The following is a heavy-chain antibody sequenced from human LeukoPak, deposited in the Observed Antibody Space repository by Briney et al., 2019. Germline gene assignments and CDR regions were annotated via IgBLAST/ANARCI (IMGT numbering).Heavy chain of an antibody. CDR1: AFTFSSYW. J-gene: IGHJ4*02. D-gene: IGHD2-15*01. V-gene: IGHV3-7*04. Sequence: GGSLRLSCAASAFTFSSYWMSWVRQAPGKGLEWVANIKPDGSEKYYVDFVKGRFTTSRDNAKNSLYLQMNSLRAEDTAVYYCARGRGRLLDYWGQGTLVTVSS. CDR3: ARGRGRLLDY. CDR2: IKPDGSEK.